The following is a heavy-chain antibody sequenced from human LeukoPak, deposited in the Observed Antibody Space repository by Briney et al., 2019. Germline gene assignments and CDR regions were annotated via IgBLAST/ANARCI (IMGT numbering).Heavy chain of an antibody. D-gene: IGHD3-16*01. CDR2: ISSSSTI. CDR1: GFTFSSYS. V-gene: IGHV3-48*04. CDR3: ARSQGGSFDY. Sequence: GGSLRLSCAASGFTFSSYSMNWVRQAPGKGLEWVSYISSSSTIYYADSVKGRFTISRDNAKNSLYLQMNSLRAEDTAVYYCARSQGGSFDYWGQGTLVTVSS. J-gene: IGHJ4*02.